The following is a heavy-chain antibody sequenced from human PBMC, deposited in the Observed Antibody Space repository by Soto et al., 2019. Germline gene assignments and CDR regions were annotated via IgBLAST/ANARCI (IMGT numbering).Heavy chain of an antibody. J-gene: IGHJ4*02. D-gene: IGHD1-1*01. CDR3: VHRRDGYNSAFFDY. V-gene: IGHV1-69*01. CDR2: IIRIFHTT. Sequence: QVQLVQSGAEVKKPGSSVKVSCKASGGTFSCYAFSWVRQAPGQGLEWMGGIIRIFHTTTYAQKFQGRVTITADESTSAAYMELISLRSDDTAVYYCVHRRDGYNSAFFDYWGQGTLVTVSS. CDR1: GGTFSCYA.